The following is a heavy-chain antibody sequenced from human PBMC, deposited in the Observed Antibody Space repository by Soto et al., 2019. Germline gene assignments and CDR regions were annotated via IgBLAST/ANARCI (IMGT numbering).Heavy chain of an antibody. CDR1: GGSISSSNW. Sequence: QVQLQESGPGLVKPSGTLSLTCAVSGGSISSSNWWSWVRQPPGKGLEWIGEIYHSGSTNYNPSLKRRATVAVDNSTQQFSLKLSSATAADTAGYYCARLGPSNYYDSRGCSVGWFDPWGQGTLVTVSS. J-gene: IGHJ5*02. CDR2: IYHSGST. CDR3: ARLGPSNYYDSRGCSVGWFDP. V-gene: IGHV4-4*02. D-gene: IGHD3-22*01.